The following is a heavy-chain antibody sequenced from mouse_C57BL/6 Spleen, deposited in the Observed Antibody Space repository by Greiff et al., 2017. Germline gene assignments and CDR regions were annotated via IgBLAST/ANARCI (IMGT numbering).Heavy chain of an antibody. V-gene: IGHV1-62-2*01. J-gene: IGHJ4*01. D-gene: IGHD2-12*01. CDR2: FYPGSGSI. CDR3: ARREGGYYMNLVAMDW. Sequence: LLESGAELVKPGASVKLSCKASGYTFTEYTIHWVKQRSGQGLEWIGWFYPGSGSIKYNEKFKDKATLTADKSSSTVYMELSRLTSEDSAVYFCARREGGYYMNLVAMDWRGQGTSGTVTS. CDR1: GYTFTEYT.